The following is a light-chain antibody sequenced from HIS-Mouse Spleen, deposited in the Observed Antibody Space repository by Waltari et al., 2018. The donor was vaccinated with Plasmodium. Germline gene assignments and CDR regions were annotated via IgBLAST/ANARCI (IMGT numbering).Light chain of an antibody. J-gene: IGKJ3*01. CDR1: QSFSSN. CDR2: GAS. Sequence: IVIPQSPSTLSVSPGERATLSCRASQSFSSNLAWYQQKPGQAPRLLIYGASTRATGIPARFSGSGSGTEFTLTISSLQSEDFAVYYCQQYNNWSFTFGPGTKVDIK. CDR3: QQYNNWSFT. V-gene: IGKV3-15*01.